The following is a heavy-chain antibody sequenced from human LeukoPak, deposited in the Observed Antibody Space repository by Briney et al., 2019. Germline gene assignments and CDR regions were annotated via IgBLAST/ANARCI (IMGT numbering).Heavy chain of an antibody. Sequence: PSETLSLTCTVSGGSISSGGYYWSWIRQHPGKGLEWIGYIYYSGSTYYNPSLKSRVTISVDTSKNQFSLKLSSVTAADTAVYYCARGAPRYCSGGSCYSLVPRPFFDYWGQGTLVTVSS. CDR3: ARGAPRYCSGGSCYSLVPRPFFDY. V-gene: IGHV4-31*03. CDR1: GGSISSGGYY. CDR2: IYYSGST. D-gene: IGHD2-15*01. J-gene: IGHJ4*02.